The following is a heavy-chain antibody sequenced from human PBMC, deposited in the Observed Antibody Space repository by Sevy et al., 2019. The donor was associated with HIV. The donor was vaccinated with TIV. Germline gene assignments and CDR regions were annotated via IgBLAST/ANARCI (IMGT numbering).Heavy chain of an antibody. J-gene: IGHJ3*02. CDR1: GYTFTSYA. Sequence: ASVKVSCKASGYTFTSYAMNWVQQAPGQGLEWMGWINTNTGNPTYAQGFTGRFVFSLDTSVSTAYLQISSLKAEDTAVYYCARDFVDTAMVIDAFDIWGQGTMVTVSS. CDR3: ARDFVDTAMVIDAFDI. CDR2: INTNTGNP. D-gene: IGHD5-18*01. V-gene: IGHV7-4-1*02.